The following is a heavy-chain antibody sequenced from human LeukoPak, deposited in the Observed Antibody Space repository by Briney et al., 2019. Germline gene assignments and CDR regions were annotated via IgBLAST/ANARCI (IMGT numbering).Heavy chain of an antibody. CDR1: GGSISSSGYY. V-gene: IGHV4-39*07. D-gene: IGHD3-16*02. CDR3: ARGARDYVWGSYRPTYFDY. Sequence: SETLSLTCTVSGGSISSSGYYWGWIRQTPGKGLEWIGSIYYSGSNYHNPSLKSRVSMSVDTSKNQFSLKLSFVTAADTAVYYCARGARDYVWGSYRPTYFDYWGQGTLVTVSS. CDR2: IYYSGSN. J-gene: IGHJ4*02.